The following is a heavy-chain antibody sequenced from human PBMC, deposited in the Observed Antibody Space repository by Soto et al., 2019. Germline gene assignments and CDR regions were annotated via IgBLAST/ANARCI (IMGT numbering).Heavy chain of an antibody. CDR1: GGSISSYY. CDR3: ARGGYDSSGLHSDY. J-gene: IGHJ4*02. Sequence: ASETLSLTCPVSGGSISSYYWSWIRQPPGKGLEWIGYIYYSGSTNYNPSLKSRVIISVDTSKNQFSLKLSSVTAADTAVYYCARGGYDSSGLHSDYWGQGTLVTVSS. D-gene: IGHD3-22*01. CDR2: IYYSGST. V-gene: IGHV4-59*01.